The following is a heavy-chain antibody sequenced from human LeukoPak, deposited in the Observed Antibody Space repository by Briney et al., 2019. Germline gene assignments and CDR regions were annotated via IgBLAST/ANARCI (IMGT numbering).Heavy chain of an antibody. J-gene: IGHJ3*02. CDR2: ISAYNGNT. D-gene: IGHD3-22*01. CDR1: GYTFTSYG. CDR3: ARDFEEGYSDAFHI. V-gene: IGHV1-18*01. Sequence: ASVKVSCKASGYTFTSYGISWVRQAPGQGLEWMGWISAYNGNTNYAQKLQGRVTMTTDTSTSTAYMELSRLRSGDTAVYYCARDFEEGYSDAFHIWGQGTMVTVSS.